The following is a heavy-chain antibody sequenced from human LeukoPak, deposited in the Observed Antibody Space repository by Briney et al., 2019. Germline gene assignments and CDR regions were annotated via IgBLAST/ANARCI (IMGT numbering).Heavy chain of an antibody. CDR1: GFTFSSDS. CDR2: ISSSSSYI. J-gene: IGHJ4*02. D-gene: IGHD5-18*01. Sequence: GGSLRLSCAASGFTFSSDSMNWVRQAPGKGLEWVSSISSSSSYIYYADSVKGRFTISRDNAKNSLYLQMNSLRAEDTAVYYCARGDSYGYSFDYWGQGTLVTVSS. CDR3: ARGDSYGYSFDY. V-gene: IGHV3-21*01.